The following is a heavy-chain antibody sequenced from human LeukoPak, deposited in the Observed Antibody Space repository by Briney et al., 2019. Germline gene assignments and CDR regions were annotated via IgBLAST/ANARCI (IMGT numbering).Heavy chain of an antibody. CDR3: ALKERTGGRLDY. V-gene: IGHV3-23*01. CDR1: GFTFSSYA. CDR2: ISGSGGST. J-gene: IGHJ4*02. Sequence: GGSLRLSCAASGFTFSSYAMSWVRQAPGKGLEWVSAISGSGGSTYYADSVKGRFTLSRDNSKNTLYLQMNSLRAEDTAVYYCALKERTGGRLDYWGQGTLVTVSS. D-gene: IGHD1-26*01.